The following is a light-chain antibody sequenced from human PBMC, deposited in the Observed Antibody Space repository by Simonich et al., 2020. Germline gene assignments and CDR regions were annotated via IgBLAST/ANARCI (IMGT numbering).Light chain of an antibody. Sequence: DIVMTQSPDSQAVSLGERATINCKSNQSVLYSSNNKNYLSWYQQKPGQPPKLLIYWASTRESGVPDRFSGSGSGTDFTLTISSLQAEDVSVYYCQQYYSTPWTFGQGTKVEIK. CDR3: QQYYSTPWT. CDR2: WAS. V-gene: IGKV4-1*01. CDR1: QSVLYSSNNKNY. J-gene: IGKJ1*01.